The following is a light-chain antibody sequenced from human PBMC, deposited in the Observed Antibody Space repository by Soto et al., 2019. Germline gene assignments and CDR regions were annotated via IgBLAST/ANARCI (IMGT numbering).Light chain of an antibody. Sequence: DIQMTQSPSTLSASVGDRVTITCRASQSISSWLAWYQQKPGKAPKLLIYKASSLESGVPSRFSGSGSGTKFTLTISSLQPDDFATYYCQQYNSYSRMYTFGQGTKVDIK. J-gene: IGKJ2*01. CDR3: QQYNSYSRMYT. CDR2: KAS. CDR1: QSISSW. V-gene: IGKV1-5*03.